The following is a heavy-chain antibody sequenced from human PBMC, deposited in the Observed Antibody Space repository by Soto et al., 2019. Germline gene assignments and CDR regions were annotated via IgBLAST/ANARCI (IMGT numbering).Heavy chain of an antibody. CDR1: GFTFSSYA. Sequence: PGGSLRLSCAASGFTFSSYAMHWVRQAPGKGLEWVAVISYDGSNKYYADSVKGRFTISRDNSKNTLYLQMNSLRAEDTAVYYCARDRVIAARPFGYYFDYWGQGTLVTVSS. CDR2: ISYDGSNK. J-gene: IGHJ4*02. V-gene: IGHV3-30-3*01. CDR3: ARDRVIAARPFGYYFDY. D-gene: IGHD6-6*01.